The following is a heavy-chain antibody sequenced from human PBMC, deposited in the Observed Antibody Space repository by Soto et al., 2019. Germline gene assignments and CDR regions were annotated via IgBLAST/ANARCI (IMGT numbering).Heavy chain of an antibody. CDR2: IYYSGST. J-gene: IGHJ5*02. D-gene: IGHD6-19*01. CDR3: ARHVNLPLAGTGFDP. V-gene: IGHV4-59*08. CDR1: GVSISSYY. Sequence: SETLSLTCTVSGVSISSYYWIWIRQPPGKGLEWIGYIYYSGSTNYNPSLKSRVTISVDTSKKQFSLKLSSVTATDTAVYYCARHVNLPLAGTGFDPWGQGTLVTVSS.